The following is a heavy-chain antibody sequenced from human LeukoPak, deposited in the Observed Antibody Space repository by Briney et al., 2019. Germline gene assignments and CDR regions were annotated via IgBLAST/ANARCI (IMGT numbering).Heavy chain of an antibody. Sequence: SGPTLVNSTQTLTLTCAFSGFSLNTGGVGVGWIRQPPGKALECLALIYWDDDKRYSPSLRSRLTITKDTSKNQVVLTMTNMDPVDTATYYCAHLTTVIATFDYWGQGTLVTVSS. CDR3: AHLTTVIATFDY. CDR1: GFSLNTGGVG. CDR2: IYWDDDK. D-gene: IGHD4-17*01. J-gene: IGHJ4*02. V-gene: IGHV2-5*02.